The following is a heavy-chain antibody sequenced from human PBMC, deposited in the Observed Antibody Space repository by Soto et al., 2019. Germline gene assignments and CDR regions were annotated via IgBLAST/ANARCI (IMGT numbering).Heavy chain of an antibody. D-gene: IGHD3-10*01. CDR3: GREESGYYGSGSYSRFDF. Sequence: GGSLRLSCAASGFTFRSYAMQWVRQAPGKGLEWVALISFDGTNKYYAESVRGRFTISRDNSENTVHLEMTSLRLADTAVYFCGREESGYYGSGSYSRFDFWGQGALVTVSS. CDR2: ISFDGTNK. V-gene: IGHV3-30-3*01. J-gene: IGHJ4*02. CDR1: GFTFRSYA.